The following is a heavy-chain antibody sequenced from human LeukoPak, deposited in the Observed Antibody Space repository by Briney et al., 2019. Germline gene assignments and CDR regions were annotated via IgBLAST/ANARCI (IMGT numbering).Heavy chain of an antibody. V-gene: IGHV3-9*01. J-gene: IGHJ5*02. CDR3: AKAQNDNWFDP. CDR2: SSWNSGSI. Sequence: GRSLRLSCAASGFTFDDYAMHWVRQAPGKGLEWVSGSSWNSGSIGYADSVKGRFTISRDNAKNSLYLQMNSLRAEDTALYYCAKAQNDNWFDPWGQGTLVTVSS. D-gene: IGHD1-1*01. CDR1: GFTFDDYA.